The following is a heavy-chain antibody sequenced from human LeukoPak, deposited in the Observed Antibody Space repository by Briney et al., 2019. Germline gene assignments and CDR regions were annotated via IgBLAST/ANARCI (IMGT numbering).Heavy chain of an antibody. J-gene: IGHJ4*02. CDR2: IYHSGSM. CDR1: GYSISSGYY. CDR3: ARDRSRSEDSSGYYYGDFDY. D-gene: IGHD3-22*01. V-gene: IGHV4-38-2*02. Sequence: SETLSLTCTVSGYSISSGYYWGWIRQPPGKGLEWIGSIYHSGSMYYNPSLKSRVTISVGTSKNQFSLKLSSVTAADTAVYYCARDRSRSEDSSGYYYGDFDYWGQGTLVTVSS.